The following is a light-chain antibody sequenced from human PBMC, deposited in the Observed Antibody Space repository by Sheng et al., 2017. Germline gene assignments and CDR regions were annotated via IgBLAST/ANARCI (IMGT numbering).Light chain of an antibody. CDR1: QSISSW. CDR2: KAS. Sequence: DIQMTQSPSSLSASVGDRVTITCRASQSISSWLAWYQQKPGKAPKVMIYKASSLESGAPSRFSGSGSGTEFTLTISSLHPDDFATYYCQQYKSPITFGQGTRLEIK. J-gene: IGKJ5*01. V-gene: IGKV1-5*03. CDR3: QQYKSPIT.